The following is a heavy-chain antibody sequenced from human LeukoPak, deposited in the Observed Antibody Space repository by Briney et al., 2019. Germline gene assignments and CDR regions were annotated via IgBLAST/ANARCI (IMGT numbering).Heavy chain of an antibody. CDR3: AGRPKPGIAVAVTDY. Sequence: ASVKVSCKASGYTFTSYYMHWVRQAPGQGLEWMGIINPSGGSTSYAQKFQGRVTMTRDTSTSTVYMELSSLRSEDTAVYYCAGRPKPGIAVAVTDYWGQEPWSPSPQ. CDR1: GYTFTSYY. CDR2: INPSGGST. D-gene: IGHD6-19*01. V-gene: IGHV1-46*01. J-gene: IGHJ4*01.